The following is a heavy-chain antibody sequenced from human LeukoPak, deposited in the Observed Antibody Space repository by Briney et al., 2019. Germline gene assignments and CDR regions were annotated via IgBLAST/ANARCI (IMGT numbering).Heavy chain of an antibody. CDR1: GFTFSSYA. J-gene: IGHJ4*02. CDR3: AKIPDVSDY. CDR2: IGASGDSI. Sequence: PGGSLRLSCAVSGFTFSSYAMIWVRQAPGRGLVWVSSIGASGDSIYYTDSVKGRFTISRDNSKNTLYLQMSSLRVKDTAVYYCAKIPDVSDYWGQGTLVTVSS. V-gene: IGHV3-23*01.